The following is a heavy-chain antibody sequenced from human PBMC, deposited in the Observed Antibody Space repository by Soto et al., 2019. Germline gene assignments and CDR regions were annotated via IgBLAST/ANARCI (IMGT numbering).Heavy chain of an antibody. Sequence: PGGSLRLSCAASGFTFSSYGMHWVRQAPGKGLEWVAVISGSGDSTYYADSVKGRFTISRDNSKNTLYVQMNSLRAEDTAVYYCARELGYCSGGSCYMDGAFDFWGQGTMVTVSS. J-gene: IGHJ3*01. D-gene: IGHD2-15*01. CDR1: GFTFSSYG. V-gene: IGHV3-23*01. CDR3: ARELGYCSGGSCYMDGAFDF. CDR2: ISGSGDST.